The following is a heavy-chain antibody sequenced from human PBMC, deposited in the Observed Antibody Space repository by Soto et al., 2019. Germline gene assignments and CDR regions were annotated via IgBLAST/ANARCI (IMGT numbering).Heavy chain of an antibody. V-gene: IGHV3-30-3*01. CDR2: ISYDGSNK. CDR3: ARDLDYVDYGDYERGGSYYYYGMDV. CDR1: GFTFSSYA. D-gene: IGHD4-17*01. J-gene: IGHJ6*02. Sequence: QVQLVESGGGVVQPGRSLRLSCAASGFTFSSYAMHWVRQAPGKGLEWVAVISYDGSNKYYADSVKGRFTISRDNSKNTLYLQMNSLRAEDTAVYYCARDLDYVDYGDYERGGSYYYYGMDVWGQGTTVTVSS.